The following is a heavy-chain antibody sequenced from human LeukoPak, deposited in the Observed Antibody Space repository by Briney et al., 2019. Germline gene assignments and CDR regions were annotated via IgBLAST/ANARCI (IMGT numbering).Heavy chain of an antibody. CDR1: GFTFDDYG. V-gene: IGHV3-20*04. CDR2: INWNGGST. Sequence: GGSLRLSCAASGFTFDDYGMSWVRQAPGKGLEWVSGINWNGGSTGYADSVKGRFTISRDNAKNSLYLQMNSLRAEDTALYYCARTRSPSYYYYYMDVWGKGTTVTVSS. CDR3: ARTRSPSYYYYYMDV. J-gene: IGHJ6*03. D-gene: IGHD1-26*01.